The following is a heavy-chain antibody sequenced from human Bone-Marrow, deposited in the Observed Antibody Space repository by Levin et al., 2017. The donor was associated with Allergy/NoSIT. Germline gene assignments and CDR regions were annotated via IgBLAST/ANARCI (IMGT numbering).Heavy chain of an antibody. CDR2: MNPNSGNT. V-gene: IGHV1-8*01. D-gene: IGHD3-22*01. CDR1: GYTFTSYD. CDR3: ARGRAFSYYYDSSGYYPPGNY. Sequence: ASVKVSCKASGYTFTSYDINWVRQATGQGLEWMGWMNPNSGNTGYAQKFQGRVTMTRNTSISTAYMELSSLRSEDTAVYYCARGRAFSYYYDSSGYYPPGNYWGQGTLVTVSS. J-gene: IGHJ4*02.